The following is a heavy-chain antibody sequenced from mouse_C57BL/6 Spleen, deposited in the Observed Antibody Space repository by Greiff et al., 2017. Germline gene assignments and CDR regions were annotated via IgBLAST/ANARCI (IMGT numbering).Heavy chain of an antibody. J-gene: IGHJ3*01. V-gene: IGHV6-3*01. Sequence: EVKVEESGGGLVQPGGSMKLSCFASGFTFSNSWMNWVRQSPEKGLEWVAQIRLKSDNYATHYAESVKGRFTISRDDSKSSVYLQMNNLRAEDTGIYYCTGGAWFAYWGQGTLVTVSA. CDR2: IRLKSDNYAT. CDR3: TGGAWFAY. CDR1: GFTFSNSW.